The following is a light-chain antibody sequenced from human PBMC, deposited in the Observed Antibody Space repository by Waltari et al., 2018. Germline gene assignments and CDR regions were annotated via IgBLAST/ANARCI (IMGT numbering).Light chain of an antibody. CDR3: MQRLEFPYT. CDR1: QTVVNSDDGYTY. Sequence: DIVMTQTPLSLPVTPGEPASISCWSSQTVVNSDDGYTYLDWFVQKPGQSPQLLMYLLGYRASRGPDRFSGAGAGRNFSLQISRVEADDVGVYYCMQRLEFPYTFGRGTRL. CDR2: LLG. J-gene: IGKJ2*01. V-gene: IGKV2-40*01.